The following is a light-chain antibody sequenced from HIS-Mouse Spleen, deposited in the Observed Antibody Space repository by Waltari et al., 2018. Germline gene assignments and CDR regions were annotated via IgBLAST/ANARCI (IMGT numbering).Light chain of an antibody. Sequence: QSALTQPASVSGSPGQSITISCTGTSSAVGSYNLVPWYQQHPGKAPKLMIYEGSKRPSGVSNRFSGSKSGNTASLTISGIQAEDEADYYCCSYAGSSTWVFGGGTKLTVL. V-gene: IGLV2-23*01. J-gene: IGLJ3*02. CDR1: SSAVGSYNL. CDR3: CSYAGSSTWV. CDR2: EGS.